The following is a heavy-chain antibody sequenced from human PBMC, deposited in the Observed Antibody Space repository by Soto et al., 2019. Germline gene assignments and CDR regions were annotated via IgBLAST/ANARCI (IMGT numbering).Heavy chain of an antibody. CDR1: GGSISSSSYF. J-gene: IGHJ6*02. CDR3: ARATVVSLQGDYYSMDV. D-gene: IGHD4-17*01. Sequence: PSETLSLTCSVSGGSISSSSYFWGWTRQPPGKGLEWIGSIYHSGSTNYNPSLKSRVTISVDKSKNQFSLKLSSVTAADTAVYYCARATVVSLQGDYYSMDVWGQGTTVTVSS. CDR2: IYHSGST. V-gene: IGHV4-39*07.